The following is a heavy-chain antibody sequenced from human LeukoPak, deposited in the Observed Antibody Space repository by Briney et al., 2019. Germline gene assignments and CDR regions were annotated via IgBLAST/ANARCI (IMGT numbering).Heavy chain of an antibody. V-gene: IGHV3-7*01. J-gene: IGHJ4*02. CDR3: ARGGYSYGYVFDY. CDR2: IKQDGSEK. Sequence: GGSLRLSCAASGFTFSSYWMSWVRQAPGKGLEWVANIKQDGSEKYYVDSVKGRFTISRDNAKNSLYLQMNSLGAKDTAVYYCARGGYSYGYVFDYWGQGTLVTVSS. D-gene: IGHD5-18*01. CDR1: GFTFSSYW.